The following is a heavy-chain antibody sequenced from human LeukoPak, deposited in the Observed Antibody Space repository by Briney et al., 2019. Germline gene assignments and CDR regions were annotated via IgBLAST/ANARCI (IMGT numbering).Heavy chain of an antibody. CDR1: GGSISTYY. V-gene: IGHV4-4*07. CDR3: ARGSMSGSGNSYKDYYYGMDV. D-gene: IGHD3-10*01. CDR2: ILNGGST. Sequence: SETLSLTCTVSGGSISTYYWTWIRQPAGKGLEWIGRILNGGSTNYNPSLKSRVTMSVDTSKNQFSLKLNSVTAADTAVYYCARGSMSGSGNSYKDYYYGMDVWGQGTTVTVSS. J-gene: IGHJ6*02.